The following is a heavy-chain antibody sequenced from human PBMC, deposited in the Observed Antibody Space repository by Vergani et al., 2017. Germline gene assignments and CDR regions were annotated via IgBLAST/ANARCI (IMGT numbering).Heavy chain of an antibody. J-gene: IGHJ4*02. V-gene: IGHV3-21*01. D-gene: IGHD1-26*01. Sequence: VQLVESGGGVVQPGRSLRLSCAASGFTFSSYSMNWVRQAPGKGLEWVSSISSSSSYIYYADSVKGRFTISRDNAKNSLYLQMNSLRAEDTAVYYCAREWGGIARDDYWGQGTLVTVSS. CDR1: GFTFSSYS. CDR2: ISSSSSYI. CDR3: AREWGGIARDDY.